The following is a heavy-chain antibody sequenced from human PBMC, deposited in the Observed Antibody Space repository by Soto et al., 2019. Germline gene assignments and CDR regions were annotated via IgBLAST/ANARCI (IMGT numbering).Heavy chain of an antibody. V-gene: IGHV3-30*18. CDR1: GFTFSSYG. CDR2: ISYDGSNK. D-gene: IGHD3-22*01. J-gene: IGHJ4*02. Sequence: HPGGSLGLSCAASGFTFSSYGMHWVRQAPGKGLEWVAVISYDGSNKYYADSVKGRFTISRDNSKNTLYLQMNSLRAEDTAVYYCAKEQETITMIVVAAPDYWGQGTLVTGSS. CDR3: AKEQETITMIVVAAPDY.